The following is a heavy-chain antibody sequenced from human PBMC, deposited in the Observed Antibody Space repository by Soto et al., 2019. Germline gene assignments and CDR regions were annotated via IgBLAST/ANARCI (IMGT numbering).Heavy chain of an antibody. D-gene: IGHD6-13*01. CDR2: ITDSGFST. Sequence: GGSLRLSCAASGFTFSSYAMSWVRQAPRKGLEWVSAITDSGFSTFYSDSVKGRFTISRDNSKNTLFLQMNSLRVEDTAVYYCAKELGKAATEPFDPWGQGTLVTVSS. CDR3: AKELGKAATEPFDP. J-gene: IGHJ5*02. V-gene: IGHV3-23*01. CDR1: GFTFSSYA.